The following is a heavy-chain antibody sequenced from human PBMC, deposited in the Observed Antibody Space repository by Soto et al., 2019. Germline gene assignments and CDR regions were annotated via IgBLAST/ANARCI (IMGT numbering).Heavy chain of an antibody. CDR3: ARDGAVAGKRYFYRMDV. J-gene: IGHJ6*02. CDR1: GFTLSNYA. Sequence: EVQLVESGGGLVQPGASLRVSCAASGFTLSNYAMSWVRQAPGKGLEWLSYISSSGSVIYYADSVKGRFTVSRDYAKKSLFLQMNSLSDEDTAVYYCARDGAVAGKRYFYRMDVWGQGTTVTVSS. V-gene: IGHV3-48*02. D-gene: IGHD6-19*01. CDR2: ISSSGSVI.